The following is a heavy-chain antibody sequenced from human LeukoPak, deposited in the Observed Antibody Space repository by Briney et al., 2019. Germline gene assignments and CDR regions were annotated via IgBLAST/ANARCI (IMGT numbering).Heavy chain of an antibody. D-gene: IGHD3-3*01. CDR2: INPSGGST. CDR3: ARDHGDDAFDI. CDR1: GYTFSGYK. Sequence: GASVKVSCKTSGYTFSGYKIHWVRQAPGQGLEWMGIINPSGGSTSYAQKFQGRVTMTRDTSISTAYMELRSVRSDDTAVYYCARDHGDDAFDIWGPGTMVTVSS. V-gene: IGHV1-46*01. J-gene: IGHJ3*02.